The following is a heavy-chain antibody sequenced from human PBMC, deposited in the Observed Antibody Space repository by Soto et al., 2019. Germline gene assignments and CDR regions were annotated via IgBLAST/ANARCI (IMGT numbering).Heavy chain of an antibody. V-gene: IGHV1-69*02. CDR2: IIPILGIA. CDR1: GGTFSSYT. CDR3: ASEKLDYCSSTSCLPGWFDP. Sequence: SVKVSCKASGGTFSSYTISWVRQAPGQGLEWMGRIIPILGIANYAQKFQGRVTITADKSTSTAYMELSSLRSEDTAVYYCASEKLDYCSSTSCLPGWFDPWGQGTLVTVSS. J-gene: IGHJ5*02. D-gene: IGHD2-2*01.